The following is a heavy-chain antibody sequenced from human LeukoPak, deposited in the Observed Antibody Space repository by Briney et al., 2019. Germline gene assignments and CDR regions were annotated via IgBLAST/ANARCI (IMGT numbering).Heavy chain of an antibody. D-gene: IGHD2-2*01. CDR1: GFTFSSYA. Sequence: GGSLTLSCAASGFTFSSYAMNWVRQAPGKGPEWVSAISGSGGSTYYSVKGRFTISRDNSKNTLYLQMNSLRAEDTAVYYCAKGYCSSTSCKDSFLDYWSQGTLVTVSS. CDR3: AKGYCSSTSCKDSFLDY. V-gene: IGHV3-23*01. CDR2: ISGSGGST. J-gene: IGHJ4*02.